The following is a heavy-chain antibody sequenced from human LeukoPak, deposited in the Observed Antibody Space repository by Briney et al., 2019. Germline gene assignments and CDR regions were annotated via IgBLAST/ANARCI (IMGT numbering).Heavy chain of an antibody. CDR3: AKIGRRYDFWTGYYEEEVDYMDV. CDR1: GFTFSNYG. CDR2: ISDSGGST. D-gene: IGHD3-3*01. V-gene: IGHV3-23*02. Sequence: AGGSLRLSCAASGFTFSNYGMSWVRQAPGKGLEWVSGISDSGGSTKYEVSVKGRFTISRDNYKDTLYLQMSSLRAEDTAVYYCAKIGRRYDFWTGYYEEEVDYMDVWGKGTTVTVSS. J-gene: IGHJ6*03.